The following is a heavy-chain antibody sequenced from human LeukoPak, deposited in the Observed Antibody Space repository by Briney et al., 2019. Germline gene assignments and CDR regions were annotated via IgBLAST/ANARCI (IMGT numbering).Heavy chain of an antibody. D-gene: IGHD5-18*01. J-gene: IGHJ4*02. V-gene: IGHV1-69*05. Sequence: ASVKVSCKASGGTFSSYAISWVRQAPGQGLEWMGRIIPIFGTANYAQKFQGRVTITTGESTSTAYMELSSLRSEDTAVYYCARGYSYGPLGYWGQGTLVTVSS. CDR1: GGTFSSYA. CDR2: IIPIFGTA. CDR3: ARGYSYGPLGY.